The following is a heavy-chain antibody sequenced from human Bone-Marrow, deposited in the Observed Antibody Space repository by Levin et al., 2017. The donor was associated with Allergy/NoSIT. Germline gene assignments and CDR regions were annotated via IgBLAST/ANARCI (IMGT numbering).Heavy chain of an antibody. CDR1: GFIFSNYA. Sequence: QTGGSLRLSCAASGFIFSNYAMNWVRQAPGKGLEWVSQISGSGGNTHYADSVKGRFTFSRDNSKNTLYLQMNSLRAEDTAVYYCAGYDTSAYHSPFDYWGQGTLVTVS. CDR3: AGYDTSAYHSPFDY. D-gene: IGHD3-22*01. CDR2: ISGSGGNT. J-gene: IGHJ4*02. V-gene: IGHV3-23*01.